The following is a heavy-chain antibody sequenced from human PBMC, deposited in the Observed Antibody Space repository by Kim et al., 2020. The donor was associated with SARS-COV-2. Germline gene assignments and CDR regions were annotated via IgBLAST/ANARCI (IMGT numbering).Heavy chain of an antibody. J-gene: IGHJ4*02. Sequence: SVKVSCKASGGTFSSYAISWVRQAPGQGLEWMGGIIPIFGTANYAQKFQGRVTITADESTSTAYMELSSLRSEDTAVYYCARAPHLYYDSSGYYPLDYWGQGTLVTVSS. D-gene: IGHD3-22*01. CDR1: GGTFSSYA. V-gene: IGHV1-69*13. CDR3: ARAPHLYYDSSGYYPLDY. CDR2: IIPIFGTA.